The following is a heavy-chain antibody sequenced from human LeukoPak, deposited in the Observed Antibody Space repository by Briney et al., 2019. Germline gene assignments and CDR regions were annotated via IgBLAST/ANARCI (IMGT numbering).Heavy chain of an antibody. V-gene: IGHV3-30*03. Sequence: GGSLRLSCAASGFTFSSYGMHWVRQAPGKGLEWVAVISYDGSNKYYADSVKGRFTISRDNSKNTLYLQMNSLRAEDTAVYYCARWWFGAGSYYGMDVWGQGTTVTVSS. CDR2: ISYDGSNK. CDR1: GFTFSSYG. CDR3: ARWWFGAGSYYGMDV. D-gene: IGHD3-10*01. J-gene: IGHJ6*02.